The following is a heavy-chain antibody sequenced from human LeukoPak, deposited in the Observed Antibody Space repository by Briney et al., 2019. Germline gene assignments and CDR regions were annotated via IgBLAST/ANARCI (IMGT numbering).Heavy chain of an antibody. V-gene: IGHV3-7*01. CDR3: ARVSSSWPHYYFDY. CDR2: IKQDGSEK. J-gene: IGHJ4*02. D-gene: IGHD6-13*01. CDR1: GFTFSSYW. Sequence: GGSLRLSCAASGFTFSSYWMSWVRQAPGKGLEWVANIKQDGSEKYYVDSVKGPFTISRDNAKNSLSLQMSSLRAEDTAVYYCARVSSSWPHYYFDYWGQGTLVTVPS.